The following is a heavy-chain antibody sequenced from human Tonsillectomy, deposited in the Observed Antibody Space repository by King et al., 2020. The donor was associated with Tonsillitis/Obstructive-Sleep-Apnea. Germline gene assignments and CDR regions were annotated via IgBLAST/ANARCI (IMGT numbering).Heavy chain of an antibody. D-gene: IGHD3-22*01. CDR1: GFSLSTSGVG. J-gene: IGHJ4*02. Sequence: ITLKESGPTLVKPTQTLTLTCTFSGFSLSTSGVGVGWIRQPPGKALEWLALIYWDDDKRYSPSLKSRLTITKDTSKNQVVLTMTNMDPVDTATYYCAHFSSFADDSSGYYYEARSFDYWGQGTLVTVSS. CDR3: AHFSSFADDSSGYYYEARSFDY. V-gene: IGHV2-5*02. CDR2: IYWDDDK.